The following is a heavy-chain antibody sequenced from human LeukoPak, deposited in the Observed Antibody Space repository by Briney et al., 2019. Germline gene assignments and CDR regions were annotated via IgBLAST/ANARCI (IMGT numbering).Heavy chain of an antibody. Sequence: GGSLRLSCAASGFTFSSYGMHWVRQAPGKGLEWVSDIWYDGSNKYYADSVKGRFTISRDNSKNTLYLQMNSLRAEDTAVYYCARGVVVPGYGNWFDPWGQGTLVTVSS. J-gene: IGHJ5*02. CDR1: GFTFSSYG. CDR3: ARGVVVPGYGNWFDP. CDR2: IWYDGSNK. D-gene: IGHD2-2*01. V-gene: IGHV3-33*01.